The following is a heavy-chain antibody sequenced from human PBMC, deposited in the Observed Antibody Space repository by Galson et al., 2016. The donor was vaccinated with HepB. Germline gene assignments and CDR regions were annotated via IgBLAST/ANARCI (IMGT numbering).Heavy chain of an antibody. CDR3: AKDKSGAVAGIGRLDH. J-gene: IGHJ4*02. V-gene: IGHV3-23*01. CDR1: GFSFSSHG. D-gene: IGHD6-13*01. CDR2: ISGSGRST. Sequence: SLRLSCAASGFSFSSHGMSWVRQAPGKGLEWVSVISGSGRSTYYADSVKGRFTISRDNPKSTLFLQMNSLRAEDTALYYCAKDKSGAVAGIGRLDHWGQGTLVSASS.